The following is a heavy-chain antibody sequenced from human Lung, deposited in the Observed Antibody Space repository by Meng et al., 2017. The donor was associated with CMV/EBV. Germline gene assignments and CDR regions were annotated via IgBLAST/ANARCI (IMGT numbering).Heavy chain of an antibody. J-gene: IGHJ6*02. Sequence: GGSXRLSCAASGFTFRTYWMTWVRQVPGKGLEWVANIKQDGSEKYYVDSVKGRFTISRDNTKNSVFLQMNSLRAEDTAVYYCARDRLVTTFYYFYGMDVWXQGTXVTVSS. V-gene: IGHV3-7*01. D-gene: IGHD2-21*02. CDR3: ARDRLVTTFYYFYGMDV. CDR2: IKQDGSEK. CDR1: GFTFRTYW.